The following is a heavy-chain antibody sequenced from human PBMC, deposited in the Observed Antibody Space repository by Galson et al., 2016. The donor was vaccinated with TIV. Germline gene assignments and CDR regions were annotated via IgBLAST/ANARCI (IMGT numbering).Heavy chain of an antibody. CDR1: GFTFSAYA. D-gene: IGHD2-8*01. CDR3: ARYAAPPTFFDY. J-gene: IGHJ4*02. CDR2: IKQDGSEK. V-gene: IGHV3-7*01. Sequence: SLRLSCAASGFTFSAYAMSWVRQAPGKGLEWVANIKQDGSEKYYVDSVKGRFTISRDNAENLLYLLMNNLRAEDAAVYNCARYAAPPTFFDYWGQGTLVTVSS.